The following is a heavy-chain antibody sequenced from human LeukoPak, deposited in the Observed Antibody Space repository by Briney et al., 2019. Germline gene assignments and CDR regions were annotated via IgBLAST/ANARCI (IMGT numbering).Heavy chain of an antibody. CDR1: GYTFTGYY. D-gene: IGHD6-13*01. Sequence: GSVKVSCKASGYTFTGYYMHWVRQAPGQGVEWMGWINPNSGGTNYAQKFQGRVTMTRDTSISTAYMELSRLRSDDTAVYYCARVARIAAASFDYWGQGTLVTVSS. V-gene: IGHV1-2*02. J-gene: IGHJ4*02. CDR3: ARVARIAAASFDY. CDR2: INPNSGGT.